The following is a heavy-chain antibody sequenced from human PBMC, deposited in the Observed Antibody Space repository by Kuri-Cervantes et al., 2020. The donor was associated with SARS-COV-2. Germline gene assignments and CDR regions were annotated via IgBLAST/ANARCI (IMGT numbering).Heavy chain of an antibody. D-gene: IGHD3-3*01. CDR1: GGSISSYY. CDR2: IYYSGST. Sequence: GSLRLSCTVSGGSISSYYWSWIRQPPGKGLEWIGYIYYSGSTNYNPSLKSRVTISVDTSKNQFSLKLSSVTAADTAVYYCARTFYDFWSGYFNYYYYYMDVWGKGTTVTVSS. CDR3: ARTFYDFWSGYFNYYYYYMDV. J-gene: IGHJ6*03. V-gene: IGHV4-59*01.